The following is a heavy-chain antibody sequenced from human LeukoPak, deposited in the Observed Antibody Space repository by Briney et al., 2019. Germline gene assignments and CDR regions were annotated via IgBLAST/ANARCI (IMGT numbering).Heavy chain of an antibody. Sequence: GGSLRLSCAASGFTFSSYSMNWVRQAPGRGPEWVAIIKEDGSVIWDVESVRGRFTISRDNAKNSLYLQMNSLRAEDTAVYYCARGAGRQQLEQNYWGQGNLVTVSS. CDR1: GFTFSSYS. D-gene: IGHD6-13*01. J-gene: IGHJ4*02. CDR3: ARGAGRQQLEQNY. CDR2: IKEDGSVI. V-gene: IGHV3-7*01.